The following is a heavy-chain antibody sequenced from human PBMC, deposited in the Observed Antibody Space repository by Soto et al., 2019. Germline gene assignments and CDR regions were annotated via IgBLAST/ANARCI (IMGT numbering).Heavy chain of an antibody. D-gene: IGHD3-10*01. CDR2: IVVGSGNT. J-gene: IGHJ6*02. CDR1: GFTFTSSA. Sequence: QMQLVQSGPEVKKPGTSVKVSCKASGFTFTSSAMQWVRQARGQRLEWIGWIVVGSGNTNYAQKFQERVTITRVMSTRTAYMELSSLSSEATTVYYCAAAPGSGSYFAYYYGMDVWGQGTTVTVS. CDR3: AAAPGSGSYFAYYYGMDV. V-gene: IGHV1-58*02.